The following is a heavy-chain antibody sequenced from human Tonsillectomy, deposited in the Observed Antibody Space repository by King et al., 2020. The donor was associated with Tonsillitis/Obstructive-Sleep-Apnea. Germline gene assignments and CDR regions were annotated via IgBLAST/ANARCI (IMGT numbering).Heavy chain of an antibody. CDR3: ARHSEGDVSTKYYYYHMDV. V-gene: IGHV4-39*01. J-gene: IGHJ6*03. CDR1: VGSISDSSYY. CDR2: IYHSGDT. D-gene: IGHD5-24*01. Sequence: QLQESGPGLVKPSETLSLTCTVSVGSISDSSYYWGWIRQPPGKALEWIGTIYHSGDTYYNPSLESRVTISVDTSKNQFSLKLSSVTAADTAVYFCARHSEGDVSTKYYYYHMDVWGKGTTVTVSS.